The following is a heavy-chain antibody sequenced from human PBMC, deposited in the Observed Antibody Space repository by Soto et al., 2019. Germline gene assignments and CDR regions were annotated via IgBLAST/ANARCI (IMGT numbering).Heavy chain of an antibody. Sequence: SAETLSLTCTVSGGSVIIGSYYWSWIRQPPGKGLEWIGYIYYSGSTNYNPSLKSRVTISVDTSKNQFSLKLSSVTAADTAVYYCAREGSGSYFSSPNFDYWGQGTLVTVSS. V-gene: IGHV4-61*01. CDR1: GGSVIIGSYY. D-gene: IGHD1-26*01. CDR3: AREGSGSYFSSPNFDY. CDR2: IYYSGST. J-gene: IGHJ4*02.